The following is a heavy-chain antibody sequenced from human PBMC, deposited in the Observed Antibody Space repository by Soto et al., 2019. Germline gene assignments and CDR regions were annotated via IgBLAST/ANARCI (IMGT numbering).Heavy chain of an antibody. CDR2: IIPISGTA. V-gene: IGHV1-69*13. D-gene: IGHD2-15*01. CDR1: GGTFSSYA. Sequence: SVKVSCKASGGTFSSYAISWVRQAPGQGLEWMGGIIPISGTANYAQKFQGRVTVTADESTSTAYMELSSLRSEDTAVYYCATAFSGGKLDYWGQGTLVTVSS. J-gene: IGHJ4*02. CDR3: ATAFSGGKLDY.